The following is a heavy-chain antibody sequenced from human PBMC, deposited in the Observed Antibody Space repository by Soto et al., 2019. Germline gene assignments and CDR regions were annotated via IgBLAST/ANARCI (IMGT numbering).Heavy chain of an antibody. CDR3: ARGGSSSLDY. CDR2: INPNSGGT. CDR1: GYTFTGYY. D-gene: IGHD6-6*01. Sequence: QVQLVQSGAEVKKAGASVKVSCKASGYTFTGYYMHWVRQAPGQAPEWMGWINPNSGGTTYAQKFQGRVTVTRDTSISTAYMELSSLRSDDTAVYYCARGGSSSLDYWGQGTLVTVSS. J-gene: IGHJ4*02. V-gene: IGHV1-2*02.